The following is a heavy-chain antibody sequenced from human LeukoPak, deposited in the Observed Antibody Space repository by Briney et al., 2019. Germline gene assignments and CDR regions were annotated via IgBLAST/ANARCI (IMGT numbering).Heavy chain of an antibody. V-gene: IGHV3-23*02. CDR3: AKDQDGYTYDPLRYFDY. CDR1: GFTFSSYA. Sequence: GGSLTLSCPASGFTFSSYAMSWVRQAPARGLEWVSSISGSGGRTYYEESVKGQFTIARDNSKNTLYLQMNSLRAEETAVYYCAKDQDGYTYDPLRYFDYWGQGTLVTVSS. CDR2: ISGSGGRT. D-gene: IGHD5-18*01. J-gene: IGHJ4*02.